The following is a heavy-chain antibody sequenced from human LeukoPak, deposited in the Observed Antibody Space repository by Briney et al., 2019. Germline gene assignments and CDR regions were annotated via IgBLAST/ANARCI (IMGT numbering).Heavy chain of an antibody. V-gene: IGHV3-21*01. Sequence: GGSLRLSCADSGFTFSSYSMNWVRQAPGKGLEWVSSISGSSIYIYYADSVKGRFTISRDNAKNSLYLQMNSLRAEDTAVYYCARDPTTYGSGSYYYYFDYWGQGTLVTVSS. D-gene: IGHD3-10*01. CDR1: GFTFSSYS. CDR2: ISGSSIYI. J-gene: IGHJ4*02. CDR3: ARDPTTYGSGSYYYYFDY.